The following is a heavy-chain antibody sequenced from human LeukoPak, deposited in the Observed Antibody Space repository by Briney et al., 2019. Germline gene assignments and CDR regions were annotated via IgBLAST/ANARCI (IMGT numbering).Heavy chain of an antibody. CDR1: GGSIRSYY. D-gene: IGHD7-27*01. Sequence: MPSETLSLTCTVSGGSIRSYYWSWIRQPPGKGLEYIGYIYYTGSTNYNPSLKSRVTISLDTSKNQFSLELSSVTAADTAVYYCARDRTGEMFWYFDLWGRGTLVTVPS. V-gene: IGHV4-59*01. J-gene: IGHJ2*01. CDR2: IYYTGST. CDR3: ARDRTGEMFWYFDL.